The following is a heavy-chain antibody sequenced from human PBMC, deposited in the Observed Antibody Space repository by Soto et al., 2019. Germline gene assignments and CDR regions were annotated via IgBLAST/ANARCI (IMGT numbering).Heavy chain of an antibody. J-gene: IGHJ4*02. Sequence: SETLSLTCTVSGGSISRYYWSWIRQPPGKGLEWIGDIYYSGSTNYNPSLKSRVTISVDTSKNQFSLKLTSVTAADTAVYYCERDKITGLFDYWGQGTLVTVSS. D-gene: IGHD2-8*02. CDR3: ERDKITGLFDY. CDR2: IYYSGST. V-gene: IGHV4-59*12. CDR1: GGSISRYY.